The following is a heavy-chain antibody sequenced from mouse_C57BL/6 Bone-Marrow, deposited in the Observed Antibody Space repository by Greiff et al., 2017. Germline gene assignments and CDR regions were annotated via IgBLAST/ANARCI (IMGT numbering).Heavy chain of an antibody. D-gene: IGHD1-1*01. CDR2: IHPNSGST. Sequence: QVQLKQPGAELVKPGASVKLSCKASGYTFTSYWMHWVKQRPGQGLEWIGMIHPNSGSTNYTEKFKSKATLTVDKSSSTAYMQRSSLTSEDSAVYYCARSYYYGSSYRYFDVWGTGTTVTVSS. J-gene: IGHJ1*03. CDR3: ARSYYYGSSYRYFDV. CDR1: GYTFTSYW. V-gene: IGHV1-64*01.